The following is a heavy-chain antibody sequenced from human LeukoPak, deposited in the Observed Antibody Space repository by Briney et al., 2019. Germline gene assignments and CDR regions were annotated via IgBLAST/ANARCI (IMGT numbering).Heavy chain of an antibody. Sequence: GGSLRLSCAASGFTFTSYTMNWVRQAPGKGLEWVSYISISSGSIYYADSVKGRFTISRDNAKNSLYLQMNSLRDEDTATYYCARGGYSSGWSRSAFDVWGQGTMVTVSS. J-gene: IGHJ3*01. D-gene: IGHD6-19*01. CDR1: GFTFTSYT. CDR2: ISISSGSI. CDR3: ARGGYSSGWSRSAFDV. V-gene: IGHV3-48*02.